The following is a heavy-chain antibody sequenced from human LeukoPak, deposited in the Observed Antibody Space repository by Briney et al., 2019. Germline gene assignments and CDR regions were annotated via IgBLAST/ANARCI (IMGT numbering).Heavy chain of an antibody. CDR1: GFTFSSYA. D-gene: IGHD3-16*02. J-gene: IGHJ4*02. Sequence: GGSLRLSCAASGFTFSSYAMSWVRQAPGKGLEWVSAISGSGGSTYYADSVKGRFTISRDNSKNTLYLQMNSLRAEDTAVYYCAKDYMITFGGVIVMFDYWGQGTLVTVSS. V-gene: IGHV3-23*01. CDR3: AKDYMITFGGVIVMFDY. CDR2: ISGSGGST.